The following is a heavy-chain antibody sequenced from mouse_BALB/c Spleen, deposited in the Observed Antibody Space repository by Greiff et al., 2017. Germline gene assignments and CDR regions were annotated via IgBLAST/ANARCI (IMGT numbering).Heavy chain of an antibody. Sequence: EVQLQQSGPGLVKPSQSLSLTCSVTGYSITSGYYWNWIRQFPGNKLEWMGYISYDGSNNYNPSLKNRISITRDTSKNQFFLKLNSVTTEDTATYYCARDGNWCAYWGQGTLVTVSA. CDR3: ARDGNWCAY. J-gene: IGHJ3*01. CDR2: ISYDGSN. D-gene: IGHD2-1*01. CDR1: GYSITSGYY. V-gene: IGHV3-6*02.